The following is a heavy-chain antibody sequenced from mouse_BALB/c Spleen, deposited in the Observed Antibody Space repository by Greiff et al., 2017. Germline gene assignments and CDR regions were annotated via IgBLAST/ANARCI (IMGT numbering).Heavy chain of an antibody. CDR3: AREGDYFDY. CDR2: ISYDGSN. Sequence: EVKLQESGPGLVKPSQSLSLTCSVTGYSITSGYYWNWIRQFPGNKLEWMGYISYDGSNNYNPSLKNRISITRDTSKNQFFLKLNSVTTEDTATYYCAREGDYFDYWGQGTTLTVSS. CDR1: GYSITSGYY. J-gene: IGHJ2*01. V-gene: IGHV3-6*02.